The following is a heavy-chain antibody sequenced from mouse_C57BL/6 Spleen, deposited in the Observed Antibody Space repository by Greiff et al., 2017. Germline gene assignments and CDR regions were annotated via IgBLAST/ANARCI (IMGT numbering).Heavy chain of an antibody. CDR1: GYAFSSSW. D-gene: IGHD2-1*01. CDR2: IYPGDGDT. Sequence: VQLQQSGPELVKPGASVKISCKASGYAFSSSWMNWVKQRPGKGLEWIGRIYPGDGDTNYNGKFKGKATLTADKSSSTAYMQLSSLTSEDSAVYFCARKIFYGNYCAMDYWGQGTSGTVSS. CDR3: ARKIFYGNYCAMDY. V-gene: IGHV1-82*01. J-gene: IGHJ4*01.